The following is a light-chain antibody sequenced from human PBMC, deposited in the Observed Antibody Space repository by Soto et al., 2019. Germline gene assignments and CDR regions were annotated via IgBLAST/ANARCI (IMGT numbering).Light chain of an antibody. CDR2: AAS. CDR1: QGIRND. J-gene: IGKJ1*01. V-gene: IGKV1-6*01. CDR3: QQYAYSPRT. Sequence: AIQMTQSPSSLSASIGDRVTITCRASQGIRNDLGWYQQKPGKAPKLLIHAASILQSGVPSRFSGSGSDTDFTLTISSLQPEDFATYYCQQYAYSPRTFGQGTKVDIK.